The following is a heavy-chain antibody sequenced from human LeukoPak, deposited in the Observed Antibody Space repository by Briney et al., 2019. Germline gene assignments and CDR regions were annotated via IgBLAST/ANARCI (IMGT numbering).Heavy chain of an antibody. CDR3: ATQTLDYDYVWGSYRPDY. V-gene: IGHV3-23*01. J-gene: IGHJ4*02. D-gene: IGHD3-16*02. CDR1: GFTFSSYA. Sequence: GGSLRLSCAASGFTFSSYAMSWVRQAPGKGLEWVSAISGSGGSTYYADSVKGRFTISRDNAKNSLYLQMNSLRAEDTAVYYCATQTLDYDYVWGSYRPDYWGQGTLVTVSS. CDR2: ISGSGGST.